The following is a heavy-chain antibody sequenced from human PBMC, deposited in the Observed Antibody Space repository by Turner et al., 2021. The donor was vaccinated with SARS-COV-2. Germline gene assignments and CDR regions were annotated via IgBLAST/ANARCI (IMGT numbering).Heavy chain of an antibody. CDR1: GDSISSKS. CDR3: ARHQGSTSGYDHGMNV. V-gene: IGHV4-59*08. D-gene: IGHD1-1*01. J-gene: IGHJ6*02. Sequence: QVQLQESGPGLVRPSETLYLTCTVSGDSISSKSWSWIRQSPGRGLEWIGYFYKIGSIDYNPTLRSRVTISVDTSKNQLSLNLISMTAADTAVYYCARHQGSTSGYDHGMNVWGQGTAVIVSS. CDR2: FYKIGSI.